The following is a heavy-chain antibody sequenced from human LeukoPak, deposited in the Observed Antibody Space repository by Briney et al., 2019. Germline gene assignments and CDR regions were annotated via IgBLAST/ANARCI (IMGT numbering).Heavy chain of an antibody. D-gene: IGHD3-10*01. Sequence: PGGSLRLSCAASGFTFSSYAMSWVRQAPGKGLEWVSAISGSGGSTYYADSVKGRFTISRDNSKNTLYLQMNSLRAEDTAVYYCAKARGHYGSGSYFDYWGQGTLVTVSS. V-gene: IGHV3-23*01. CDR3: AKARGHYGSGSYFDY. CDR2: ISGSGGST. J-gene: IGHJ4*02. CDR1: GFTFSSYA.